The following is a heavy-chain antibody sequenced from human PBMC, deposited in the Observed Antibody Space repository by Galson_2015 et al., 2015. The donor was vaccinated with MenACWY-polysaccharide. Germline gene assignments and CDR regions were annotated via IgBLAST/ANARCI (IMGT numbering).Heavy chain of an antibody. CDR2: ISGSGGST. V-gene: IGHV3-23*01. D-gene: IGHD1-26*01. Sequence: SLRLSCAASGFTFSSYGMSWVRQAPGKGLEWVSSISGSGGSTFYADSVKGRFTISRDNSKNTLSLQVNSLRAEDTAKYYCAKDFRVGATAGSELDFWGQGTLFTVSS. CDR1: GFTFSSYG. J-gene: IGHJ4*02. CDR3: AKDFRVGATAGSELDF.